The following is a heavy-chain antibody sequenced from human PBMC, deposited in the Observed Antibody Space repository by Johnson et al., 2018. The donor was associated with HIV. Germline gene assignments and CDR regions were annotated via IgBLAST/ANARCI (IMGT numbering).Heavy chain of an antibody. CDR1: GFTVSSNY. D-gene: IGHD2-21*01. J-gene: IGHJ3*02. CDR2: IYSGGST. Sequence: VQLVESGGGLVQPGGSLRLSCAASGFTVSSNYMSWVRQAPEKGLEWVSVIYSGGSTYYADSVKGRFTISRDNSKNMLYLQMNSLREEDTAVFYCARGGGCGGDCYSGYDAFDIWGQGTMVTVS. CDR3: ARGGGCGGDCYSGYDAFDI. V-gene: IGHV3-66*02.